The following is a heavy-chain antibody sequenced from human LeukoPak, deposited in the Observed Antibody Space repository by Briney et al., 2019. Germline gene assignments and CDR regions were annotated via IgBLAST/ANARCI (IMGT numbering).Heavy chain of an antibody. CDR2: MNPNSGNT. CDR3: ARGAFRYCSSGSCYSDY. D-gene: IGHD2-15*01. V-gene: IGHV1-8*01. J-gene: IGHJ4*02. CDR1: GYTFTSYD. Sequence: ASVKVSCKASGYTFTSYDINWVRQATGQGLEWMGWMNPNSGNTGYAQKFQGRVTMTRNTSISTAYMELSGLRSEDTAVYYCARGAFRYCSSGSCYSDYWGQGTLVTVSS.